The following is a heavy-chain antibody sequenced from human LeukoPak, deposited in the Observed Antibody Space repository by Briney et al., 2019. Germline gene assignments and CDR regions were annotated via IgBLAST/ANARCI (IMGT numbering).Heavy chain of an antibody. D-gene: IGHD4-23*01. Sequence: PGGSVRLSCAASEFAFSTYNMNWVRQAPGKGLEWVSYISTGSSTTYYVDSVKGRFTISRDNVENSLYLQMNSLRDEDTAVYYCARVAAGYSVNYFDYWGQGTLVTVSS. CDR1: EFAFSTYN. V-gene: IGHV3-48*02. CDR2: ISTGSSTT. J-gene: IGHJ4*02. CDR3: ARVAAGYSVNYFDY.